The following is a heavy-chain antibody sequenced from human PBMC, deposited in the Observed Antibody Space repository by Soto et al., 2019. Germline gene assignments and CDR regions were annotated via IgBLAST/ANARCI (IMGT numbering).Heavy chain of an antibody. D-gene: IGHD6-19*01. Sequence: EVQLVESGGGLVKPGGSLRLSCAASGFTFSSYSMNWVRQAPGKGLEWVSSISSSSSYIYYADSVKGRFTISRDNAKNSLYLQMNSLTAEDTAVYYCARDAGAVAGRHCFDPWGQGTLVTVSS. CDR3: ARDAGAVAGRHCFDP. V-gene: IGHV3-21*01. CDR2: ISSSSSYI. J-gene: IGHJ5*02. CDR1: GFTFSSYS.